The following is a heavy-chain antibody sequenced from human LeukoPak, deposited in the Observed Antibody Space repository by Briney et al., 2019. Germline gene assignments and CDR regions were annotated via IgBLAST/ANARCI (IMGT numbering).Heavy chain of an antibody. D-gene: IGHD2-2*01. CDR2: IYYSGST. Sequence: SETLSLTCTVSGVSISSGGYYWRWIRQHPGKGLEWIGYIYYSGSTYYNPSLKSRVTISVDTSKNQFSLKLSSVTAADTAVYYCARDRGKDCSSTSCYFWFDPWGQGTLVTVSS. CDR3: ARDRGKDCSSTSCYFWFDP. V-gene: IGHV4-31*03. J-gene: IGHJ5*02. CDR1: GVSISSGGYY.